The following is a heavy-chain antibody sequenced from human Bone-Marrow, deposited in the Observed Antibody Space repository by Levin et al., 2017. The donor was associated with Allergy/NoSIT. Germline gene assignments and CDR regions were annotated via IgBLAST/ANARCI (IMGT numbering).Heavy chain of an antibody. CDR3: ARDRFGYDYWSGYYQRSPYYAMDV. Sequence: EASVKVSCKSSGYTFSSYGVSWVRQAPGQGLEWVGWISSYNGNPTYAQQFQGRVTMTTDTSTSTAYMELRSLGSDDTAVYFCARDRFGYDYWSGYYQRSPYYAMDVWGQGTTVTVSS. V-gene: IGHV1-18*01. J-gene: IGHJ6*02. CDR2: ISSYNGNP. D-gene: IGHD3-3*01. CDR1: GYTFSSYG.